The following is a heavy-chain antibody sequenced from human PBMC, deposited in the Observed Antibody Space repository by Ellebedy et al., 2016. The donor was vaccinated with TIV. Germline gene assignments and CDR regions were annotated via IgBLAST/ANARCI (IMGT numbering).Heavy chain of an antibody. D-gene: IGHD6-19*01. Sequence: SVKVSXXASGGTFSSYAISWVRQAPGQGLEWMGGIIPIFGTANYAQKLQGRVTMTTDTSTSTAYMELRSLRSDDTAVYYCYSSGWDFDYWGQGTLVTVSS. J-gene: IGHJ4*02. CDR3: YSSGWDFDY. CDR2: IIPIFGTA. V-gene: IGHV1-69*05. CDR1: GGTFSSYA.